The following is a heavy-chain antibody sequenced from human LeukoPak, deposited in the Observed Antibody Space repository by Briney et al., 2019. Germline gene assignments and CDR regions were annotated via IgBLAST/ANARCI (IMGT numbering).Heavy chain of an antibody. CDR3: ARIHRYCSGGACYVLDN. V-gene: IGHV4-59*02. J-gene: IGHJ4*02. Sequence: SETLSLTCVVSGGSVSGYYWGWIRQPPGRGLEWIGYVCYSGSTNYNPSFKSRITISVDTSRNQFSLQLSSVTAADTAVYYCARIHRYCSGGACYVLDNWGQGTLVAVSS. CDR1: GGSVSGYY. CDR2: VCYSGST. D-gene: IGHD2-15*01.